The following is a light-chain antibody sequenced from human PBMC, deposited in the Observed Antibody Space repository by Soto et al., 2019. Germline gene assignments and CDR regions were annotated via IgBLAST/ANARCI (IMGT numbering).Light chain of an antibody. CDR1: QSISSY. V-gene: IGKV1-39*01. CDR3: QQLNSYPQT. CDR2: AAS. Sequence: IEMTQSPSSLSASVGDRVTITCRASQSISSYLNWYQQKPGKAPNLLIYAASSLQSGVPSRFSGSGSGTDFTLTISSLQPEDSATYFCQQLNSYPQTFGQGTRLEIK. J-gene: IGKJ5*01.